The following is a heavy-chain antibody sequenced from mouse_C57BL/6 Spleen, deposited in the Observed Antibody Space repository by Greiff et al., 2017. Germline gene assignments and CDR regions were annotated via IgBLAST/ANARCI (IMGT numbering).Heavy chain of an antibody. V-gene: IGHV1-82*01. CDR3: ARGGTGWDY. D-gene: IGHD2-3*01. Sequence: QVQLQQSGPELVKPGASVKISCKASGYAFSSSWMNWVKQRPGKGLEWIGRIYPGDGDTNYNGKFKGKATLTADKSSSTAYMQLSSLTSEDSAVYFCARGGTGWDYWGQSTTLTVSS. CDR1: GYAFSSSW. CDR2: IYPGDGDT. J-gene: IGHJ2*01.